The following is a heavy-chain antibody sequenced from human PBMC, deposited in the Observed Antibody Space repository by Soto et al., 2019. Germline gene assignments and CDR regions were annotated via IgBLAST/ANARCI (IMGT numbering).Heavy chain of an antibody. CDR3: ARRGGYDSSGHWFDP. Sequence: PGESLKISCKGSGYRFTSYWIGWVRQMPGKGLEWMGIIYPGDSDTRYSPSFQGQVTISADKSISTAYLQWSSLKASDTAMYYCARRGGYDSSGHWFDPWGQGTLVTVSS. CDR1: GYRFTSYW. V-gene: IGHV5-51*03. J-gene: IGHJ5*02. CDR2: IYPGDSDT. D-gene: IGHD3-22*01.